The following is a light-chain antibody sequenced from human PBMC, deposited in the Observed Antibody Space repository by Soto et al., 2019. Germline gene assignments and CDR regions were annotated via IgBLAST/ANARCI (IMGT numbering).Light chain of an antibody. CDR2: EVS. Sequence: QSALTQPASVSGSPGQSVTISCTGTSSDVGAYNYVSWYQLHPGKAPKLLISEVSNRPSGVSSRFSGSKSGNTASLTISGLQAEDAADYYCSSYTPSDTLRVFGTGTKLTVL. V-gene: IGLV2-14*01. CDR3: SSYTPSDTLRV. CDR1: SSDVGAYNY. J-gene: IGLJ1*01.